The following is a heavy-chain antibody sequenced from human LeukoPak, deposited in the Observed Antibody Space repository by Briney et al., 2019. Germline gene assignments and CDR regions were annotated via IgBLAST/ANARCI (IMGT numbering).Heavy chain of an antibody. Sequence: ASVKVSCKASGYTFTSYYMHWVRQAPGQGLEWMGIINPSGGSTSYAQTFQGRVTITADESTSTAYMELSSLRSEDTAVYYCARDRLFGELPFYFDYWGQGTLVTVSS. V-gene: IGHV1-46*01. CDR3: ARDRLFGELPFYFDY. D-gene: IGHD3-10*01. CDR2: INPSGGST. J-gene: IGHJ4*02. CDR1: GYTFTSYY.